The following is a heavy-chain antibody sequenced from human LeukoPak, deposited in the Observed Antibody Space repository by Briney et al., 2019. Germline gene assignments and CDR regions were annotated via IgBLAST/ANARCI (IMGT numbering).Heavy chain of an antibody. CDR1: GFTFSSYA. D-gene: IGHD6-13*01. V-gene: IGHV3-30*04. CDR3: AREGTTSWDAFDI. Sequence: GGSLRLSCAASGFTFSSYAMHWVRQAPGEGLEWVAVISYDGSNKYYADSVKGRFTISRDNSKNTLYLQMNSLRAEDTAVYYCAREGTTSWDAFDIWGQGTMVTVSS. J-gene: IGHJ3*02. CDR2: ISYDGSNK.